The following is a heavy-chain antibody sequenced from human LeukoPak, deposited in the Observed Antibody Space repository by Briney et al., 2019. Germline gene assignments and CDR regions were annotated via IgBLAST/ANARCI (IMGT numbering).Heavy chain of an antibody. CDR1: GFTFRSFA. CDR3: ARERDGRFFDY. Sequence: GGSLRLSCAASGFTFRSFAMSWVRQAPGKGLEWVSGIIGSGRTTFYADSVKGRFTISRDNSKNTLHLQMNTLRAEDTAVYYCARERDGRFFDYRGQGTLVTVSS. V-gene: IGHV3-23*01. D-gene: IGHD5-24*01. CDR2: IIGSGRTT. J-gene: IGHJ4*02.